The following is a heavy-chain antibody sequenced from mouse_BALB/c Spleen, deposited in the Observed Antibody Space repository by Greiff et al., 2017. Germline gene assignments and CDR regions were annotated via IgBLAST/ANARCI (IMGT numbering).Heavy chain of an antibody. V-gene: IGHV1-5*01. Sequence: EVQLQQSGTVLARPGASVKMSCKASGYSFTSYWMHWVKQRPGQGLEWIGAIYPGNSDTSYNQKFKGKAKLTAVTSASTAYMELSSLTNEDSAVYYCTRERYGNYYFDYWGQGTTLTVSS. D-gene: IGHD2-10*02. J-gene: IGHJ2*01. CDR3: TRERYGNYYFDY. CDR1: GYSFTSYW. CDR2: IYPGNSDT.